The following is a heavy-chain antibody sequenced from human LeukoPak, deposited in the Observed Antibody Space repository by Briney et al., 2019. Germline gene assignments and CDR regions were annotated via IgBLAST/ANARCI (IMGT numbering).Heavy chain of an antibody. CDR2: IYSGGST. D-gene: IGHD4-17*01. CDR1: GFTVSSNY. J-gene: IGHJ4*02. V-gene: IGHV3-66*01. Sequence: SGGSLRLSCAASGFTVSSNYMSWVRQAPGKGLEWVSVIYSGGSTYYADSVKGRFTISRDNSKNTLYLQMNSLRAEDTAVYYCARTVRTPPYYFDYWGQGTLVTVSS. CDR3: ARTVRTPPYYFDY.